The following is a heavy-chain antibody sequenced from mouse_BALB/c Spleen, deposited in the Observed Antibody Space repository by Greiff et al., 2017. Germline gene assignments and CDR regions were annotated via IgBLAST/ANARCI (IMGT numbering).Heavy chain of an antibody. CDR3: ARVRYYDYDGLFAY. V-gene: IGHV5-4*02. J-gene: IGHJ3*01. CDR2: ISDGGSYT. D-gene: IGHD2-4*01. CDR1: GFSFSDYY. Sequence: EVQLVESGGGLVKPGGSLKLSCAASGFSFSDYYMYWVRQTPEKRLEWVATISDGGSYTYYPDSVKGRFTISRDNAKNNLYLQMSSLKSEDTAMYYCARVRYYDYDGLFAYWGQETLVTVSA.